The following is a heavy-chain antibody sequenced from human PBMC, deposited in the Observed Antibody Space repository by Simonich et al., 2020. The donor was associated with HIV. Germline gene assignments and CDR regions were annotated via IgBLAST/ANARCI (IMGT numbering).Heavy chain of an antibody. V-gene: IGHV4-34*01. Sequence: QVQLQQWGAGLLKPSETLSLTCAVYGGSFSGYYWSWHRQPPGRGLEWIGEIKHSGSTIYNPSLKRRVTISVDTSKNQFSLKLRSVTAADTAVFYCARRIYSSSSSDFDYWGQGTLVTVSS. D-gene: IGHD6-6*01. CDR2: IKHSGST. CDR1: GGSFSGYY. J-gene: IGHJ4*02. CDR3: ARRIYSSSSSDFDY.